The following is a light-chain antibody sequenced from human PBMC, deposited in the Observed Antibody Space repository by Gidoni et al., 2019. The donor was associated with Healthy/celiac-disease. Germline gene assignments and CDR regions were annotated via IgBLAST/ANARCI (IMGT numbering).Light chain of an antibody. J-gene: IGKJ1*01. Sequence: PGERATLSCRASQSVSSYLAWYQQKPGQAPRLLIYDASNRATGIPARFSGSGSGTDFTLTISSLEPEDFAVYYCQPRTFGQGTKVEIK. CDR2: DAS. CDR1: QSVSSY. CDR3: QPRT. V-gene: IGKV3-11*01.